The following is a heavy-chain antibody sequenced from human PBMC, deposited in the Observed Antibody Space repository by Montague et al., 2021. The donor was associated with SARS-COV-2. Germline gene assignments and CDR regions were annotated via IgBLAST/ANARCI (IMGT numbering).Heavy chain of an antibody. D-gene: IGHD3-10*01. Sequence: SETLSLTCSVSPGSIISSGYYWGWIRQPPGKELGWIGNIYYSGTTYYNPSLQSRGTISVDTSKNHLSLRLSSVAAADTAVYFCARGMIRGVTTPFDYWGQGSQVTVSS. J-gene: IGHJ4*02. CDR2: IYYSGTT. V-gene: IGHV4-39*02. CDR1: PGSIISSGYY. CDR3: ARGMIRGVTTPFDY.